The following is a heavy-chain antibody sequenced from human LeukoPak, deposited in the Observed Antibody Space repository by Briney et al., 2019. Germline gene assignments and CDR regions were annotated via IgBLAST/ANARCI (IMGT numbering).Heavy chain of an antibody. CDR1: GYTFTGYY. V-gene: IGHV1-2*02. J-gene: IGHJ1*01. CDR3: ARDPDEVVVPAAPQH. CDR2: INPNSGGT. Sequence: EASVKVSCKASGYTFTGYYMHWVRQAPGQGLEWMGWINPNSGGTNYAQKFQGRVTMTRDTSISTAYMELSGLRSDDTAVYYCARDPDEVVVPAAPQHWGQGTLVTVSS. D-gene: IGHD2-2*01.